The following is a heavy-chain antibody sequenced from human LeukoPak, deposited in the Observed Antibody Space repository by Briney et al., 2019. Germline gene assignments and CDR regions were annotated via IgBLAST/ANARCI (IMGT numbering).Heavy chain of an antibody. D-gene: IGHD4-17*01. J-gene: IGHJ4*02. CDR3: AKDYGDYVGY. CDR1: GGCISSYY. V-gene: IGHV4-59*08. CDR2: IYYSGST. Sequence: SETLSLTCTVSGGCISSYYWSWIRQPPGKGLEWIGYIYYSGSTNYNPSLKSRVTISVDPSKNQFSLKLSSVTAADTAVYYCAKDYGDYVGYWGQGTLVTVSS.